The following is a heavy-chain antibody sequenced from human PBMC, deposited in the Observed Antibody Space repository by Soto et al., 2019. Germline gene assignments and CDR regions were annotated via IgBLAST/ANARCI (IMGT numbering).Heavy chain of an antibody. D-gene: IGHD1-7*01. J-gene: IGHJ6*02. CDR3: ASGLELRYYYYGMDV. V-gene: IGHV1-69*05. Sequence: SVKVSCKASGGTFSSYAISWVRQAPGQGLEWMGGIIPIFGTANYAQKLQGRVTMTTDTSTSTAYMELRSLRSDDTAVYYCASGLELRYYYYGMDVWGQGTTVTVSS. CDR2: IIPIFGTA. CDR1: GGTFSSYA.